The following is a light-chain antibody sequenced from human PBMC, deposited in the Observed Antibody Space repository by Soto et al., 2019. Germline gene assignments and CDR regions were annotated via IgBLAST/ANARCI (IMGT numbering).Light chain of an antibody. CDR1: QAISVN. CDR3: QKFNTAPLT. CDR2: SSS. J-gene: IGKJ5*01. V-gene: IGKV1-27*01. Sequence: IQMTQSPSSLSASVGDRVTITCRARQAISVNLAWYQQKPGKVPKLLIYSSSTLQSGVPSRFSGSGSGTDFTLTISSLQPEDVATYYCQKFNTAPLTFDQGTRLEIK.